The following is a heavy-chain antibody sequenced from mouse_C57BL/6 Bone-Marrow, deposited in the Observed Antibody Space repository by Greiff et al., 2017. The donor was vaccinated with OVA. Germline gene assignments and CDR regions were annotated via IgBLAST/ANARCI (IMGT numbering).Heavy chain of an antibody. CDR2: IDPSDSET. V-gene: IGHV1-52*01. J-gene: IGHJ3*01. D-gene: IGHD1-1*01. CDR3: ARGSYYGSSYGFAY. CDR1: GYTFTSYW. Sequence: QVQLQQPGAELVRPGSSVKLSCKASGYTFTSYWMHWVKQRPIRGLEWIGNIDPSDSETHYNQKFKDKATLTVDKSSSTAYMQLSSLTSEDSAVYYCARGSYYGSSYGFAYWGQGTLVTVSA.